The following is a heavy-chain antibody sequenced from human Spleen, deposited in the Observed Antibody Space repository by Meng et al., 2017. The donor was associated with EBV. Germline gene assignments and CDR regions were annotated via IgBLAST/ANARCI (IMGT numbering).Heavy chain of an antibody. J-gene: IGHJ5*02. CDR2: IYYSGST. CDR3: AREGAAAGTRWFDP. D-gene: IGHD6-13*01. CDR1: GGSIRSSSYY. Sequence: QVQLQESGPGMVKPSGTLSLTCAVSGGSIRSSSYYWGLIRQPPGKGLEWIGSIYYSGSTYYNPSLKSRVTISVDTSKNQFSLKLSSVTAADTAVYYCAREGAAAGTRWFDPWGQGTLVTVSS. V-gene: IGHV4-39*07.